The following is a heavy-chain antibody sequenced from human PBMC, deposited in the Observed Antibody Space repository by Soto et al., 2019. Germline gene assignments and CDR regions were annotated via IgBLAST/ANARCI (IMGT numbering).Heavy chain of an antibody. CDR3: AKRVGYSSSSAYFDY. J-gene: IGHJ4*02. CDR2: IIDTSGT. D-gene: IGHD6-6*01. CDR1: GVTYSNFD. V-gene: IGHV3-23*01. Sequence: GALCLSCEDTGVTYSNFDLSRVRQAPGKGLEWVSSIIDTSGTYYADSVKGRFTISRDNSKNTLYLQMNSLRAEDTAVYYCAKRVGYSSSSAYFDYWGQGPLVTVSS.